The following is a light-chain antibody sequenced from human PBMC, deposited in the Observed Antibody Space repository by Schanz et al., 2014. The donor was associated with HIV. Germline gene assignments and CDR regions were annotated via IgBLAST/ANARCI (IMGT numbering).Light chain of an antibody. J-gene: IGKJ1*01. CDR1: QDINNH. CDR3: QKYDSAPWT. Sequence: DIQMTQSPSAVSASVGDRVTITCRASQDINNHLVWFQQKPGKVPKRLMYAASSLQSGVPSRFSGSGSGTEFTLTISSLQPEDVATYYCQKYDSAPWTFGQGTKVEVK. V-gene: IGKV1-17*03. CDR2: AAS.